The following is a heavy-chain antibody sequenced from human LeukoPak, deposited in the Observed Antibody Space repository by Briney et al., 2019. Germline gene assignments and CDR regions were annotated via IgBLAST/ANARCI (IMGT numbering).Heavy chain of an antibody. Sequence: ASVKVSCKASGYTFTSNYMHWVRQAPGQGLEWMGIINPSGGSTTYAQKFQGRVTMNSDTSTSTVYMELRSLRSEDTAVYHCARGVYYGDIWGQGTMVTVSS. V-gene: IGHV1-46*01. J-gene: IGHJ3*02. CDR1: GYTFTSNY. CDR2: INPSGGST. D-gene: IGHD2-8*01. CDR3: ARGVYYGDI.